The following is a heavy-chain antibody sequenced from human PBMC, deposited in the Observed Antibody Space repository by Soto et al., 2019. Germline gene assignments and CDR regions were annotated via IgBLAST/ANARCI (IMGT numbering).Heavy chain of an antibody. Sequence: RASVKVSCKASGYTFTSYYMHWVRQMPGKGLEWMGRIDPSDSYTNYSPSFQGHVTISADKSISTAYLQWSSLKASDTAMYYCARGPYYDILTGYAYHYYYYGTDVWGQGTTVTVSS. V-gene: IGHV5-10-1*01. CDR2: IDPSDSYT. CDR1: GYTFTSYY. D-gene: IGHD3-9*01. J-gene: IGHJ6*02. CDR3: ARGPYYDILTGYAYHYYYYGTDV.